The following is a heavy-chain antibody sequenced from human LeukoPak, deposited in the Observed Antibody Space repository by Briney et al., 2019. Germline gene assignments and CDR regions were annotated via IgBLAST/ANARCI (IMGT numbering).Heavy chain of an antibody. CDR3: ARRGEAVEGAFDI. V-gene: IGHV5-51*01. CDR1: GYSFTSYW. CDR2: IYPGDSET. J-gene: IGHJ3*02. D-gene: IGHD6-19*01. Sequence: GESLKISCKGSGYSFTSYWIGWVRQMPGKGLEWMGIIYPGDSETKYSPSFQGQVTISADKSISTAYLQWSSLKASDTAMYYCARRGEAVEGAFDIWGQGTMVTVSS.